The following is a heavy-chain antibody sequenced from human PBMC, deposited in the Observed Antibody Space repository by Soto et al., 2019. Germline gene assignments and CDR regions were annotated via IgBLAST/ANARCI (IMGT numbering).Heavy chain of an antibody. CDR3: ARWSYLDY. D-gene: IGHD3-3*01. CDR1: GFSFGSYA. V-gene: IGHV3-23*01. CDR2: ISGSDGKT. Sequence: GGSLRLSCAASGFSFGSYALSWVRQAPGKGLEWVSTISGSDGKTFYADSVKGRFSISGDTSQSTLYLQMNGLRADDTAMYYCARWSYLDYWGQGTRVTVSS. J-gene: IGHJ4*02.